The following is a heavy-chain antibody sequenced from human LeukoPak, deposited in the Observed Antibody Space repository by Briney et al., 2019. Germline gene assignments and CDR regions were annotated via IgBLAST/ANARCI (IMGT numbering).Heavy chain of an antibody. Sequence: SETLSLTCAVYGGSFSGYYWSWIRQPPGKGLEWIGEINHSGSTNYNPSLKSRVTISVDTSKNQFSLKLSSVTAADTAVYYCASREAKAGQQLVLVLDYWGQGTLVIVSS. V-gene: IGHV4-34*01. CDR3: ASREAKAGQQLVLVLDY. CDR1: GGSFSGYY. J-gene: IGHJ4*02. D-gene: IGHD6-13*01. CDR2: INHSGST.